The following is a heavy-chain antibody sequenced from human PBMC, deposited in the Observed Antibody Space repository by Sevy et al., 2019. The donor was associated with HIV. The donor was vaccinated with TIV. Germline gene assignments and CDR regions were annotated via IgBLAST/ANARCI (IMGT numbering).Heavy chain of an antibody. CDR1: GFTFSSYS. J-gene: IGHJ4*02. D-gene: IGHD3-10*01. V-gene: IGHV3-21*01. CDR3: ARVVGVARGVIDS. CDR2: ISSRNIYI. Sequence: GGSLRLSCAASGFTFSSYSMNWVRQAPGKGLEWVSSISSRNIYIYYVDSVKGRFTISSDNAKNSLDLQMNSLRAEDTAVYYCARVVGVARGVIDSWGQGTLVTVSS.